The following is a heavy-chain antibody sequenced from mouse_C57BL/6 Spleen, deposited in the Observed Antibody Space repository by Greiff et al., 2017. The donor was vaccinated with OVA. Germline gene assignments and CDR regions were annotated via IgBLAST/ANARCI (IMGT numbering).Heavy chain of an antibody. D-gene: IGHD1-1*01. CDR3: ERESGYYYGSSLGYYCDY. V-gene: IGHV1-26*01. CDR1: GYTFTDYY. J-gene: IGHJ2*01. Sequence: VQLQQSGPELVKPGASVKISCKASGYTFTDYYMNWVKQSHGKSLEWIGDINPNNGGTSYNQKFKGKATLTVDKSSSTAYMELRSLTSEDSAVYYCERESGYYYGSSLGYYCDYWGQGTTLTVSS. CDR2: INPNNGGT.